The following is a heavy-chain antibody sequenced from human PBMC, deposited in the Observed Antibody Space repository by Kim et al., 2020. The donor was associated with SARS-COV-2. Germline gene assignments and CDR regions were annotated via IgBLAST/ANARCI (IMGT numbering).Heavy chain of an antibody. V-gene: IGHV4-4*07. CDR3: SRSSWDTLYYYAMDV. Sequence: PSLMSRVTMSVDTSKNQFSLKMTSVTAADTAVYYCSRSSWDTLYYYAMDVWGQGTTVTVSS. J-gene: IGHJ6*02. D-gene: IGHD6-13*01.